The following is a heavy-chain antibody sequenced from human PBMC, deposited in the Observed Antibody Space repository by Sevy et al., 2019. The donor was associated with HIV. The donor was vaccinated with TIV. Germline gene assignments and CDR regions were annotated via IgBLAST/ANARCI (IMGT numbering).Heavy chain of an antibody. D-gene: IGHD6-6*01. CDR2: ISYDGSNK. CDR1: GFTFSSYG. CDR3: AAGGRAARPFDP. Sequence: GGSLRLSCAASGFTFSSYGMHWVRQAPGKGLEWVAVISYDGSNKYYADSVKGRFTISRDNSKNTLYLQMNSLRAEDTAVYYGAAGGRAARPFDPWGQGTLVTVSS. V-gene: IGHV3-30*03. J-gene: IGHJ5*02.